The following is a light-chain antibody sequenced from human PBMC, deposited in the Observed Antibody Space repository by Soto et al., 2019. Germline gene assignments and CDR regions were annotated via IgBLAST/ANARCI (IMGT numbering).Light chain of an antibody. CDR2: DVS. Sequence: QSVLTQPASVSGSPGQSITISCTGASNDVGGYNFVSWYQHHPGKAPKLMICDVSNRPSGVSNRFSGSKSGNTASLTISGLQAEDEADYYCSSYTSSSTLVFGTGTKVTVL. CDR3: SSYTSSSTLV. J-gene: IGLJ1*01. V-gene: IGLV2-14*03. CDR1: SNDVGGYNF.